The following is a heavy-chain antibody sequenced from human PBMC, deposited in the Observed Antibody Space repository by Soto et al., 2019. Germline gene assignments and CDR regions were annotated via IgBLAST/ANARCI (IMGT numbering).Heavy chain of an antibody. V-gene: IGHV3-23*01. CDR1: GFTFTNYA. D-gene: IGHD2-15*01. CDR3: GKATPGQCIGAHCYAFDF. Sequence: EVQLLESGGGLVQPGGSLRLSCAASGFTFTNYAMNWVRHSPGKGLEWVASVIGTGIDTYHAASVKGRFTISRDNSRNTIYLEMKRSRAENTAMYHCGKATPGQCIGAHCYAFDFWGQRNLVTVS. CDR2: VIGTGIDT. J-gene: IGHJ4*02.